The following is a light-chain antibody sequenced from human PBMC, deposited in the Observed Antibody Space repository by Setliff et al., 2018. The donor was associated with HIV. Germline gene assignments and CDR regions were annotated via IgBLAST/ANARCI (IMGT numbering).Light chain of an antibody. V-gene: IGLV2-14*01. CDR3: SSYPSSNTFYV. CDR1: GSDVAGYTY. CDR2: DVG. J-gene: IGLJ1*01. Sequence: LTQPASLSGSPGQSITISCTETGSDVAGYTYVSWYQQHPSKAPKLIIYDVGKLPSGVSNRFSGSKSGNTASLTISGLQAEDEADYYCSSYPSSNTFYVFATGTKVTVL.